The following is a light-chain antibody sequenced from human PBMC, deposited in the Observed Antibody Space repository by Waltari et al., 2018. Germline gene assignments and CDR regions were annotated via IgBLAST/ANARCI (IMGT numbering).Light chain of an antibody. CDR3: QQYYNWPRT. CDR2: DAS. CDR1: QSAGSN. V-gene: IGKV3-15*01. Sequence: EILMTQSPATLSVSPGGRATLSCRASQSAGSNLAWFQQRPGHAPRLRMYDASTRATGIPARFSGTGSGTEFTLTISSLQSEDFAVYYCQQYYNWPRTFGQGTKLEI. J-gene: IGKJ1*01.